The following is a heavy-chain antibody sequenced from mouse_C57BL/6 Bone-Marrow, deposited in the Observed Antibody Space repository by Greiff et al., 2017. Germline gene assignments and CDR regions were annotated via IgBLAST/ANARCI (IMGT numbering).Heavy chain of an antibody. CDR1: GFSLTSYG. J-gene: IGHJ4*01. CDR3: ARNGIYYYGSSSMDY. Sequence: QVQLQQSGPGLVQPSQSLSITCTVSGFSLTSYGVHWVRQSPGKGLEWLGVIWSGGSTDYNAAFISRLSISKDNSKSQVFFKMNSLQADDTAIYYCARNGIYYYGSSSMDYWCQGTSVTVSS. D-gene: IGHD1-1*01. V-gene: IGHV2-2*01. CDR2: IWSGGST.